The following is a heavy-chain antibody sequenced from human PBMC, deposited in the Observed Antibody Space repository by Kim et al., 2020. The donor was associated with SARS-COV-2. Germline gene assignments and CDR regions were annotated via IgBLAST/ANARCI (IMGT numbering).Heavy chain of an antibody. CDR3: ARGGTYYDFWNYYYGMDV. D-gene: IGHD3-3*01. Sequence: SETLSLTCTVSGGSVSSGSYYWSWIRQPPGKGLEWIGYIYYSGSTNYNPSLKSRVTISVDTSKNQFSLKLSSVTAADTAVYYCARGGTYYDFWNYYYGMDVWGQGTTVTVSS. CDR2: IYYSGST. CDR1: GGSVSSGSYY. V-gene: IGHV4-61*01. J-gene: IGHJ6*02.